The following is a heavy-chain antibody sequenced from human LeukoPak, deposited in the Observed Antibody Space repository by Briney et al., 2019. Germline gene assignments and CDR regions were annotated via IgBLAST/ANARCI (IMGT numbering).Heavy chain of an antibody. CDR1: GFTFDDYD. CDR3: ARDMWGGATMNAFDI. D-gene: IGHD1-26*01. CDR2: ISWSGGSI. J-gene: IGHJ3*02. V-gene: IGHV3-9*03. Sequence: GRSLRLSCAASGFTFDDYDMHWVRQAPGKGLEWVSGISWSGGSIGYADSVKGRFTISRDNAKNSLYLQMNSLRTEDMAVYYCARDMWGGATMNAFDIWGQGTMVTVSS.